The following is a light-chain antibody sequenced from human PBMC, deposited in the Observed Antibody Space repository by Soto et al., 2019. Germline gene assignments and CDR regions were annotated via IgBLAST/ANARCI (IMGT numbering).Light chain of an antibody. Sequence: LSVTPGQPASISCKSSRSLLQSDGKTYLFWLLQKPGQPPQLLIYEVSKRFSGVPERFSGSGSGTEFTLKISRVEAEDVGVYYCMQTIQLPITFGQGTRLEIK. J-gene: IGKJ5*01. V-gene: IGKV2D-29*01. CDR3: MQTIQLPIT. CDR1: RSLLQSDGKTY. CDR2: EVS.